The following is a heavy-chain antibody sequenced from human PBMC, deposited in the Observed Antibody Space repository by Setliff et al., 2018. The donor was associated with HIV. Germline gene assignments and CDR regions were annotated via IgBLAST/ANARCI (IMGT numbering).Heavy chain of an antibody. CDR2: INDSGST. D-gene: IGHD3-9*01. J-gene: IGHJ5*02. CDR3: ARGGYDILTGLTKSRFDP. CDR1: GGSFSGYY. V-gene: IGHV4-34*01. Sequence: PSETLSLTCAVYGGSFSGYYWSWIRQPPGKGLEWIGEINDSGSTNFNPSLKSRVTMSVDTSKNQFSLKLSSVTAADTAVYYCARGGYDILTGLTKSRFDPWGQGTLVTVSS.